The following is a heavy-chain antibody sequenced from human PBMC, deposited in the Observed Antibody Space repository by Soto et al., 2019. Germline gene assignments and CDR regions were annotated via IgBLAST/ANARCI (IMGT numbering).Heavy chain of an antibody. V-gene: IGHV6-1*01. CDR2: TYYRSKGYN. CDR1: VDSLSRNIAA. D-gene: IGHD3-9*01. CDR3: ARDGLTQMYHYCGMDS. Sequence: HTPSLTPANSVDSLSRNIAAWDWIRQSPSRGLEWLGRTYYRSKGYNDNAVVVKSRITINPDTSTNQFTLQLNSVTPEETAVYYCARDGLTQMYHYCGMDSWGQGTTFTAP. J-gene: IGHJ6*02.